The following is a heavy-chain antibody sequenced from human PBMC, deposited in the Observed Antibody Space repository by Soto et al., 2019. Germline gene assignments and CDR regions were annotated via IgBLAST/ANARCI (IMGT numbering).Heavy chain of an antibody. CDR2: ISGSGSP. CDR1: GFTFISHT. Sequence: EVQLVESGGGLVKPGGSLRLSCAVSGFTFISHTLNWVRQAPGKGLEWVSSISGSGSPYYADSVKGRFTISRDHAQNSLYLQMSSLIAEDTAVYYCSREVQPVFRREYDYWGQGTLVTVSS. J-gene: IGHJ4*02. CDR3: SREVQPVFRREYDY. V-gene: IGHV3-21*04.